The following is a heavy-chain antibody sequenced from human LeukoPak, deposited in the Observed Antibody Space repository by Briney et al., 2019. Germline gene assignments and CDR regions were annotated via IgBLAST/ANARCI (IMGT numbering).Heavy chain of an antibody. CDR1: GFTFSSYA. CDR2: ISGSGGST. V-gene: IGHV3-23*01. Sequence: PVGSLRLSCAASGFTFSSYAMSWVRQAPGKGLEWVSAISGSGGSTYYADSVKGRFTISRDNSKNTLYLQMNSLRAEDTAVYYCAKVRSGSYSAFDIWGQGTMVTVSS. D-gene: IGHD1-26*01. CDR3: AKVRSGSYSAFDI. J-gene: IGHJ3*02.